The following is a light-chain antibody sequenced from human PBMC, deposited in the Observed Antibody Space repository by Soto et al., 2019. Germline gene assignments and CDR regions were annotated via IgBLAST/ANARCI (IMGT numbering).Light chain of an antibody. CDR2: EIN. J-gene: IGLJ1*01. CDR1: SSDVGAYDY. Sequence: ALAHPPSASGSPGQSVTISCTGTSSDVGAYDYVSWYQQHPGKAPKLMIYEINKRPSGVPDRFSGSKSGNTASLTVSGLQAEDEADYYCSSFAGSNNFPYVFGTGTKVTVL. V-gene: IGLV2-8*01. CDR3: SSFAGSNNFPYV.